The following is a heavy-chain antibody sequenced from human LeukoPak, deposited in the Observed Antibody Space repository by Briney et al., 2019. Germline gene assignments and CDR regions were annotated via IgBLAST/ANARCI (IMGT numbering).Heavy chain of an antibody. V-gene: IGHV4-59*08. CDR3: ARGMTTGPDL. J-gene: IGHJ5*02. CDR2: IYYSGST. D-gene: IGHD4-17*01. Sequence: PSETLSLTCTVSGGSISSYSWSWIRQPPGKGLEWIGYIYYSGSTNYNPSLKSRLTISVDTSKNQFSLNLSSVTAADTAVYYCARGMTTGPDLWGQGTLVTVSS. CDR1: GGSISSYS.